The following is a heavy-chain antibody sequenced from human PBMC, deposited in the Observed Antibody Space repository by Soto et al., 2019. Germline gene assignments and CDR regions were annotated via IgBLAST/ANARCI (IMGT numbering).Heavy chain of an antibody. CDR2: ISGSGGRT. J-gene: IGHJ4*02. Sequence: GGSLRLSCAASGFTFTTCARSWVRQAPGKGLEWVSAISGSGGRTYYADSVKGRFTISRDDSKNTLYLQMNSLRAEDTAVHYCAKDVRGLAAVLDYWGQGTLVTVSS. CDR3: AKDVRGLAAVLDY. CDR1: GFTFTTCA. D-gene: IGHD6-13*01. V-gene: IGHV3-23*01.